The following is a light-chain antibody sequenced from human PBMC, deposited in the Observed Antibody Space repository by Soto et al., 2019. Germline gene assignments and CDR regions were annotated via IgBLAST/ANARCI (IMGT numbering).Light chain of an antibody. Sequence: DIPMTQSPSSLSASVGDRVTITCQASQAISNYLNWYQQKPGQAPKLLIYDASNLETGVPSRFSGSGSGTDFTFTISSLQPEDIATYYCQQYDNRPLTFGGGTKVEIK. J-gene: IGKJ4*02. CDR2: DAS. CDR1: QAISNY. CDR3: QQYDNRPLT. V-gene: IGKV1-33*01.